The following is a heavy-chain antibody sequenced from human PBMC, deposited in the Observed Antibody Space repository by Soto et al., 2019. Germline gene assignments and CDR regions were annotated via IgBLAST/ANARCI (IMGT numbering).Heavy chain of an antibody. CDR1: GFTFTTCG. D-gene: IGHD3-3*01. CDR2: ISHDGSNK. CDR3: ASNYYDFWSGYYACDCLDG. V-gene: IGHV3-30*03. J-gene: IGHJ6*03. Sequence: QVQLVESGGGVVQPGRSLRLSCAASGFTFTTCGMHWVRQAPGKGLEWVARISHDGSNKYYAESVKGRFTISRDNSQDTLNLQMSSPRAEDTAVYYCASNYYDFWSGYYACDCLDGWGKGTTVPVS.